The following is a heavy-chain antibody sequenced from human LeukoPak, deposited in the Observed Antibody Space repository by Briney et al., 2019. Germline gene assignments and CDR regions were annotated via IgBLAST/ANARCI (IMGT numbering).Heavy chain of an antibody. D-gene: IGHD6-19*01. CDR1: GFTFSSYE. CDR2: ISSSGSTI. V-gene: IGHV3-48*03. J-gene: IGHJ4*02. Sequence: PGGSLRLSCAASGFTFSSYEMNWVRQAPGKGLEWVSYISSSGSTIYYADSVKGRFTISRDNAKNSLYLQMNSLRAEDTAVYYCARISIAVSGGFDYWGQGTLVTVSS. CDR3: ARISIAVSGGFDY.